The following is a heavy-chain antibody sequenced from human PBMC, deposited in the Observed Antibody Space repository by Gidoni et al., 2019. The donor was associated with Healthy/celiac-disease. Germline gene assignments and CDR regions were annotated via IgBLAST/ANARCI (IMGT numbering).Heavy chain of an antibody. CDR1: GDSISSGGYY. J-gene: IGHJ2*01. Sequence: QVQLQESGPGLVKPSQTLSRTYTVSGDSISSGGYYWRWIRQHPGKGLEWIGSIYASGSTYYNPALKSRVTISVDTSKNQFSLKLSSVTAADTSVYYCARATGDYCCGDCYHWYFDLWGRGTLVTVSS. CDR2: IYASGST. D-gene: IGHD2-21*01. V-gene: IGHV4-31*03. CDR3: ARATGDYCCGDCYHWYFDL.